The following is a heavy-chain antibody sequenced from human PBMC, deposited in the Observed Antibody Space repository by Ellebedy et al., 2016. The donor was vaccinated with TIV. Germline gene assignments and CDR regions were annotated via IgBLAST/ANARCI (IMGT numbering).Heavy chain of an antibody. J-gene: IGHJ5*02. Sequence: PGGSLRLSCAASGFTFHSYGMHWVRQAPGKGLEWVTFIRYDGSDKYYADSLKGRFTVSRDNSKNTLTLQMNGLRPDDTAVYYCAKVLFAFGEFESPFDPWGQGTLVIVSS. D-gene: IGHD3-10*01. CDR3: AKVLFAFGEFESPFDP. CDR2: IRYDGSDK. V-gene: IGHV3-30*02. CDR1: GFTFHSYG.